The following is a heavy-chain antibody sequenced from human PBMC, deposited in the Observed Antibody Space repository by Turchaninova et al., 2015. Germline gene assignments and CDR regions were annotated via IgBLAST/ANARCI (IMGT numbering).Heavy chain of an antibody. CDR3: ARDGVPTAMIRDSRFDY. V-gene: IGHV4-39*07. Sequence: QLQLQESGPGLVKPSETLSLTCTVPGGSISRSSYYWGWIRQPPRKGLEWIGSIFYTGTTYYNPSRKSRVTISVDTSKNQFSLKLSSVTAADTAVYYCARDGVPTAMIRDSRFDYWGQGTLFTVSS. CDR1: GGSISRSSYY. D-gene: IGHD2-2*01. J-gene: IGHJ4*02. CDR2: IFYTGTT.